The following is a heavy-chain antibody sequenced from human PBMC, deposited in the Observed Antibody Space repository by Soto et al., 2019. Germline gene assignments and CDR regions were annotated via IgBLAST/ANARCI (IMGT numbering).Heavy chain of an antibody. Sequence: VSCKASGYTFTSYYMHWVRQAPGQGLEWMGIINPSGGSTSYAQKFQGRVTMTRDTSTSTVYMELSSLRSEDTAVYYCARVSSSPDYYDSSGYTDYWGQGTLVTVSS. D-gene: IGHD3-22*01. CDR3: ARVSSSPDYYDSSGYTDY. V-gene: IGHV1-46*01. CDR2: INPSGGST. CDR1: GYTFTSYY. J-gene: IGHJ4*02.